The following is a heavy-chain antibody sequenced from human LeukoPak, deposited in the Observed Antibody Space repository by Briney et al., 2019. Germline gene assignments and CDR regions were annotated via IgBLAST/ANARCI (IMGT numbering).Heavy chain of an antibody. CDR2: INPNSGGT. CDR1: GYTFTGYY. V-gene: IGHV1-2*02. Sequence: GASVKVSCKASGYTFTGYYMHWVRQAPGQGLEWMGWINPNSGGTNYAQKFQGRVTMTRDTSISTAYMELSRLRSDDTAAYYCAREPPLGAGQYYFDYWGQGTLVTVSS. J-gene: IGHJ4*02. D-gene: IGHD3-16*01. CDR3: AREPPLGAGQYYFDY.